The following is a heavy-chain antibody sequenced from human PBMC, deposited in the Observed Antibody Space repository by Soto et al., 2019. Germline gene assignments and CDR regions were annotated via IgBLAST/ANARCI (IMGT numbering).Heavy chain of an antibody. CDR3: ARDLIAAAGTLDY. Sequence: QVQLVESGGGVVQPGRSLRLSCAASGFTFSSYAMHWVRQAPGKGLEWVAVISYDGSNKYYADSVKGRFTIPRDNSKNTLYLQMNSLRAEDTAVYYCARDLIAAAGTLDYWGQGTLVTVSS. D-gene: IGHD6-13*01. CDR2: ISYDGSNK. CDR1: GFTFSSYA. J-gene: IGHJ4*02. V-gene: IGHV3-30-3*01.